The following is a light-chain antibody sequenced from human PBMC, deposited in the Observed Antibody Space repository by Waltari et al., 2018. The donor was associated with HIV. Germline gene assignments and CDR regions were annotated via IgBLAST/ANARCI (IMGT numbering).Light chain of an antibody. V-gene: IGLV2-14*01. Sequence: QSALTQPASVSGSPGQSITISCSGSRSDVGGYNYVSWYQQHPGKAPKLIIYDFSYRPSGVSNAFSGSKSDNTASLTISGLQTEDEADYYCSSYTSSYTVIFGGGTKLTVL. CDR3: SSYTSSYTVI. J-gene: IGLJ2*01. CDR2: DFS. CDR1: RSDVGGYNY.